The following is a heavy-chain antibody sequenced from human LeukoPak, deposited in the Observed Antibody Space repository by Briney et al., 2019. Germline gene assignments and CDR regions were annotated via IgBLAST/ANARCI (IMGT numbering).Heavy chain of an antibody. Sequence: ASVKVSCKASGYTFTSYGISWVRQAPGQGLEWMGWISAYNGNTNYAQKLQGRVTMTTDTSTSTAYMELRSLRSDDTAVYYCAREVPCEYSSSWCFDYWGQGTLVTVSS. V-gene: IGHV1-18*01. CDR3: AREVPCEYSSSWCFDY. D-gene: IGHD6-13*01. J-gene: IGHJ4*02. CDR1: GYTFTSYG. CDR2: ISAYNGNT.